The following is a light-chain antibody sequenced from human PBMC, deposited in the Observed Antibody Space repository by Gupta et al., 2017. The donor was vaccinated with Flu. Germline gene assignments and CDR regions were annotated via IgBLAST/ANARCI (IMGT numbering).Light chain of an antibody. V-gene: IGLV1-51*02. CDR2: EDN. J-gene: IGLJ3*02. CDR1: HSNIGRKF. Sequence: KVTISCSGSHSNIGRKFVSWYQQVPGTAPKRLIFEDNRRYSATPDRFSGSKSGTSATLGIPGLQTGDEAVDDCEVWDLSLRAAVFGGGTKLTVL. CDR3: EVWDLSLRAAV.